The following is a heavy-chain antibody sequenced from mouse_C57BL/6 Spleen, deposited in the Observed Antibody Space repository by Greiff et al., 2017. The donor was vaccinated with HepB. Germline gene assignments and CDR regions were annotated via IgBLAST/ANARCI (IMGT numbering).Heavy chain of an antibody. D-gene: IGHD1-1*01. Sequence: EVKLVESGGGLVKPGGSLKLSCAASGFTFSSYAMSWVRQTPEKRLEWVATISDGGSYTYYPDNVKGRFTISRDNAKNNLYLQMSHLKSEDTAMYYCARDRDYGSYWYFDVWGTGTTVTVSS. J-gene: IGHJ1*03. V-gene: IGHV5-4*01. CDR2: ISDGGSYT. CDR1: GFTFSSYA. CDR3: ARDRDYGSYWYFDV.